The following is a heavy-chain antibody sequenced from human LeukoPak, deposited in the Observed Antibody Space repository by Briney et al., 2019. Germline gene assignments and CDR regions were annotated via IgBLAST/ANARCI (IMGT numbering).Heavy chain of an antibody. CDR3: ARNPVAVAENFYFGMDF. V-gene: IGHV4-59*01. Sequence: SETLSLTCTVSGGSISSYYWSWLRQPPGKGLEWIGYVSHSGSAEYNPSLESRVTISMDTSRNQFSLKVSSVTAADAARYYCARNPVAVAENFYFGMDFRGQGTTVAVS. CDR1: GGSISSYY. CDR2: VSHSGSA. D-gene: IGHD2-15*01. J-gene: IGHJ6*02.